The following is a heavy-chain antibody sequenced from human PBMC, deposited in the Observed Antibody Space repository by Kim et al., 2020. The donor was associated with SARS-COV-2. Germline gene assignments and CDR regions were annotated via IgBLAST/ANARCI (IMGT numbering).Heavy chain of an antibody. CDR1: GFTFSSYA. CDR3: AKDLLPRVWVVSPLLDI. J-gene: IGHJ3*02. V-gene: IGHV3-23*01. D-gene: IGHD1-26*01. CDR2: ISGSGGST. Sequence: GGSLRLSCAASGFTFSSYAMSWVRQAPGKGLEWVSAISGSGGSTYYADSVKGRFTISRDKSKNTLYLQMNSLRAEDTAVYYCAKDLLPRVWVVSPLLDIWGQGTMVTVSS.